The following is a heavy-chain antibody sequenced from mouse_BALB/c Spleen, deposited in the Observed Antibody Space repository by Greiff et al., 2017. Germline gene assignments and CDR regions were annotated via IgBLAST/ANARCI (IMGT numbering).Heavy chain of an antibody. J-gene: IGHJ3*01. CDR2: ISYDGSN. CDR1: GYSITSGYY. CDR3: ARRDGVGVFAY. V-gene: IGHV3-6*02. Sequence: DVQLQESGPGLVKPSQSLSLTCSVTGYSITSGYYWNWIRQFPGNKLEWMGYISYDGSNNYNPSLKNRISITRDTSKNQFFLKLNSVTTEDTATYYCARRDGVGVFAYWGQGTLVTVSA. D-gene: IGHD1-2*01.